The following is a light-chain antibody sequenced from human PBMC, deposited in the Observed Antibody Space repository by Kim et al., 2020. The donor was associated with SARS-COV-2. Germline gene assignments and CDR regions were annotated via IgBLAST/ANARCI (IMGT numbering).Light chain of an antibody. V-gene: IGKV3-20*01. Sequence: EIVLTQSPGTLSLSPGDRATLSCRASQSFSASYLAWYQQKPGQAPRLLMSGTSGRATGIPDRFRCSKSGPDFTLTISRLETEDFAVYFCQQYATLPYTCGQGTKLEI. J-gene: IGKJ2*01. CDR2: GTS. CDR3: QQYATLPYT. CDR1: QSFSASY.